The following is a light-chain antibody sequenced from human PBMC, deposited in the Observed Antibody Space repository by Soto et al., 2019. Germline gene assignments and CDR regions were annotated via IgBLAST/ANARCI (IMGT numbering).Light chain of an antibody. CDR1: ESIGSNF. V-gene: IGKV3-20*01. CDR3: QQYGSSGT. J-gene: IGKJ1*01. CDR2: GAS. Sequence: EIVLTQSPGTLSLSQGERATLSCRASESIGSNFFAWYQQKSGQAPRLLIYGASNRATGIPDRFSGSGSGTDFTLTISRLEPEDFAVYYCQQYGSSGTFGQGTKVDIK.